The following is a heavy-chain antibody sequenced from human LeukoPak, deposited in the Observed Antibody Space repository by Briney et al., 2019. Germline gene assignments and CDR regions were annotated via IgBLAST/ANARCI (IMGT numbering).Heavy chain of an antibody. J-gene: IGHJ4*02. Sequence: GGSLRLSCVASGFIFSSSAMHWVRQAPGKGLEWVAVIPYDGSNKYYADSVKGRFTISRDNSKNTLYLQMNSLRAEDTAVYYCAKDLERASGFGDPNYFDYWGQGTLVTVSS. CDR3: AKDLERASGFGDPNYFDY. CDR1: GFIFSSSA. V-gene: IGHV3-30*18. D-gene: IGHD3-10*01. CDR2: IPYDGSNK.